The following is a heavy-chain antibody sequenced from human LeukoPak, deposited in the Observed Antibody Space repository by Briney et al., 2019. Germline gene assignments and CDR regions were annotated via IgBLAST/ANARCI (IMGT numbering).Heavy chain of an antibody. V-gene: IGHV3-23*01. CDR2: ISGRGDKT. CDR1: GFTFSNYA. D-gene: IGHD2-15*01. Sequence: GGSLRLSCAASGFTFSNYAMSWVRQAPGKGLEWVSAISGRGDKTYSADSVKGRVTISRDNSKSTLCLQMNSLRAEDTAVYYCAKQLGYCSDGSCYFPYWGQGTLVTVSS. CDR3: AKQLGYCSDGSCYFPY. J-gene: IGHJ4*02.